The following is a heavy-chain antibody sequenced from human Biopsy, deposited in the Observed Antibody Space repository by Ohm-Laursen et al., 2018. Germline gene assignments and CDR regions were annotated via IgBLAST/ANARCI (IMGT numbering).Heavy chain of an antibody. V-gene: IGHV1-18*01. J-gene: IGHJ4*02. Sequence: ASVKVSCKASGYPFITYGISWVRQAPGQGLEWMGWISAYTGHTKFARKFQDRVTMTTDTSPTTAYMDLRSLRSDDTAVYYCARDPHGEGRDYGSYFDYWGQGTLVTVSS. CDR2: ISAYTGHT. CDR1: GYPFITYG. CDR3: ARDPHGEGRDYGSYFDY. D-gene: IGHD4-17*01.